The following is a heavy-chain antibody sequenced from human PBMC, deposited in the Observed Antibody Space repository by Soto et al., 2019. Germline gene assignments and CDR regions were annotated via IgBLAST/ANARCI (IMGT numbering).Heavy chain of an antibody. D-gene: IGHD3-3*01. J-gene: IGHJ4*02. CDR3: ARYDFWSGYPNFDY. Sequence: RGESLKISCKGSGYSFTSYWIGWVRQMPGKGLEWMGIIYPGDSDTRYSPSFQGQVTISADKSISTAYLQWSSLKASDTAIYYCARYDFWSGYPNFDYWGQGTLVTVSS. CDR2: IYPGDSDT. CDR1: GYSFTSYW. V-gene: IGHV5-51*01.